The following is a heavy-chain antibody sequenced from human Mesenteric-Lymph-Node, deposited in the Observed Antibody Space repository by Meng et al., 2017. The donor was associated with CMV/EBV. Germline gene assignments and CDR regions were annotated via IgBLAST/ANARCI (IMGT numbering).Heavy chain of an antibody. Sequence: GESLKISCAACGFTFSSYDMHWVRQATGKGLEWVSAIGTAGDTYYPGSVKGQFTISRENAKNSLYLQMNSLRAGDTAVYYCAKDSGSYCFDYWGQGTLVTVSS. CDR2: IGTAGDT. CDR3: AKDSGSYCFDY. D-gene: IGHD1-26*01. V-gene: IGHV3-13*03. CDR1: GFTFSSYD. J-gene: IGHJ4*02.